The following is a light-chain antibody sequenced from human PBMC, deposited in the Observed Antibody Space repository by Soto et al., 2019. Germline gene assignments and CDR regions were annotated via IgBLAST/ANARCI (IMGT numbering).Light chain of an antibody. CDR2: DAS. Sequence: DIQMTQSPSTLSASVGDRVTITCRARQSISSWLAWYQQKPGKAPKLLIYDASILESGVPSRFSGSGSGTAFTLTISSLQPDDFATYYCQQYNSYRTFGQGTKVEIK. V-gene: IGKV1-5*01. J-gene: IGKJ1*01. CDR3: QQYNSYRT. CDR1: QSISSW.